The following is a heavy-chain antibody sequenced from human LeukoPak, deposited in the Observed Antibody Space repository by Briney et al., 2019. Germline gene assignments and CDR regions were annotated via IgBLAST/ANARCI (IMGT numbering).Heavy chain of an antibody. V-gene: IGHV3-30*02. J-gene: IGHJ4*02. D-gene: IGHD3-10*02. CDR3: AKEIEYVRGDPAPLFDY. CDR1: GFTFSSYA. Sequence: GGSLRLSCAASGFTFSSYAMSWVRQAPGKGLEWVAFIRYDGSNKYYADSVKGRFTISRDNSKNTLYLQMNSLRAEDTAVYYCAKEIEYVRGDPAPLFDYWGQGTLVTVSS. CDR2: IRYDGSNK.